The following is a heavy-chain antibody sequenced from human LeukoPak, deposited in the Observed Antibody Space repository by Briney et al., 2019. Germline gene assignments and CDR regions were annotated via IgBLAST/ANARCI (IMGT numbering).Heavy chain of an antibody. CDR2: ISHSGDT. Sequence: PSESLSLTCDVSGFSITSGDYWGWIRQSPGRGLEWIGSISHSGDTYYIPSLRSRVTMSLDTSRNQFSLDLRSVSAADTAVYFCARVGPLAVGTGKRVYSFDYWGQGTLVSVSP. D-gene: IGHD1-1*01. J-gene: IGHJ4*02. CDR1: GFSITSGDY. CDR3: ARVGPLAVGTGKRVYSFDY. V-gene: IGHV4-38-2*01.